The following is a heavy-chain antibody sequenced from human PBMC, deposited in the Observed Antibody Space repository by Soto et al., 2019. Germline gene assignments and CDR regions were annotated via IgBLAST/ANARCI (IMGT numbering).Heavy chain of an antibody. CDR1: GGTFSSYA. Sequence: QVQLVQSGAEVKKPGSSVKVSCKASGGTFSSYAISWVRQAPGQGLEWMGGIIPIFGTANYAQKFQGRVTITADESTSTAYMELSSLRSEYTAVYYCARICSGGSCYEGVGDYWGQGTLVTVSS. J-gene: IGHJ4*02. CDR2: IIPIFGTA. CDR3: ARICSGGSCYEGVGDY. D-gene: IGHD2-15*01. V-gene: IGHV1-69*01.